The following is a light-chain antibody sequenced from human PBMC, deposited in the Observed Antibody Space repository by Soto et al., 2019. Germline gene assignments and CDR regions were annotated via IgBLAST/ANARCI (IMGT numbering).Light chain of an antibody. V-gene: IGLV1-44*01. Sequence: QSALTQPPSASGTPGQRVTISCSGTSSNIGSNTVNWYQQLPGTAPKLLIYSYNQRPSGVPDRFSAAKSVTSASLAISGLQYEDEADYYCAAWDDSLNGYVFGSGTKLTVL. CDR1: SSNIGSNT. CDR2: SYN. J-gene: IGLJ1*01. CDR3: AAWDDSLNGYV.